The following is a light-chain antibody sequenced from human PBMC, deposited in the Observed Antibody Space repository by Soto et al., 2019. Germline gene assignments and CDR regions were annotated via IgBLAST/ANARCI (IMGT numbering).Light chain of an antibody. CDR2: KAS. CDR1: QSINSW. J-gene: IGKJ1*01. Sequence: DIQMTQSPSTLSASVGDRVSITCRTSQSINSWLAWYQQKPGEAPKLLIYKASSLESGVPSRFSGSGSGKEFTLTISSLQPDDFATYYCQQYHNYWTFGQGTKVDIK. CDR3: QQYHNYWT. V-gene: IGKV1-5*03.